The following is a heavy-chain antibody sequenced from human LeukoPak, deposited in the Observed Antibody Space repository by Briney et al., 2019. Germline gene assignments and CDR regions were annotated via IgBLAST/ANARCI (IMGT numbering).Heavy chain of an antibody. CDR3: ARHDYGDFPDDY. J-gene: IGHJ4*02. Sequence: SVPLSLSCTVSGGSISSSYWSWIRQPPGKGLEWIGYNYYTGSTNYNPSLKSIITISVDRPKDQLSLKLSPMTASYMSVYYWARHDYGDFPDDYWAQGTLVTVFS. CDR2: NYYTGST. D-gene: IGHD4-17*01. CDR1: GGSISSSY. V-gene: IGHV4-59*03.